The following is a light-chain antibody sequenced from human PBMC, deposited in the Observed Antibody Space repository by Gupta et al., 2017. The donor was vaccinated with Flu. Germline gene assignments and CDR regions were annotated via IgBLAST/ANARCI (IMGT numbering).Light chain of an antibody. CDR1: QSVSSY. CDR3: QQRSNWPRT. V-gene: IGKV3-11*01. J-gene: IGKJ1*01. CDR2: DAS. Sequence: VLIHPPASLPLSPGERATLSCRASQSVSSYLAWYQQKPGQAPRLLHYDASNRATGIPARFSGSGSGTDVTLTISSLEPEDFAVYYCQQRSNWPRTFGQGTKVEIK.